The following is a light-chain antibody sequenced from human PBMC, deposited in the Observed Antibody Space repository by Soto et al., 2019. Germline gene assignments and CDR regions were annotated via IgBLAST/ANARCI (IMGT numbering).Light chain of an antibody. V-gene: IGKV1-5*03. CDR2: EAS. Sequence: DIQMTQFPSTLAASVGDRVTITCRASQSLSNWLAWYQQKPGKAPKLLIYEASSLESGVPSRFSGSGSGTEYTLTISSLQPDDFATYFCQHYTSYSGAFGQGTKVEIK. CDR1: QSLSNW. J-gene: IGKJ1*01. CDR3: QHYTSYSGA.